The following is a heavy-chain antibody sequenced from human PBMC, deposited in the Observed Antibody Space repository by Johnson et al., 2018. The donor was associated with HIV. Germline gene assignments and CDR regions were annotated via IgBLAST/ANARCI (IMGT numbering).Heavy chain of an antibody. V-gene: IGHV3-30*04. CDR2: ISYDGSNK. D-gene: IGHD2-21*01. CDR3: AKSIVVVIAGNNDDAFDI. J-gene: IGHJ3*02. Sequence: QVQLVESGGGVVQPGRSLRLSCAASGFTFSSYAMHWVRQAPGKGLAWVAVISYDGSNKYYADSVKGRFTISRDNSKNTLYLQMNILRAEDTAVYYCAKSIVVVIAGNNDDAFDIWGQGTMVTVSS. CDR1: GFTFSSYA.